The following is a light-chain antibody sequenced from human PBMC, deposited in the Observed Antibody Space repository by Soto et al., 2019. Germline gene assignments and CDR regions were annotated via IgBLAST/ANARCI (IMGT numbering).Light chain of an antibody. V-gene: IGKV3-20*01. J-gene: IGKJ1*01. Sequence: EIVLTQSPDTLSLSPGERATLSCRASQSVGNNFLAWYQQKPGQAPTLLIYDASSRASGLPDRFSGSGSETDFTLTVSRLELEDFAVYFCHQYGTSPQTVGQGTKVDI. CDR2: DAS. CDR3: HQYGTSPQT. CDR1: QSVGNNF.